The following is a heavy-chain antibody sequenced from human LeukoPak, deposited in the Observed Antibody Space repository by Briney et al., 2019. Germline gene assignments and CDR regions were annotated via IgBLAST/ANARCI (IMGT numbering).Heavy chain of an antibody. CDR3: ARDVGITMVRGVMSPLFDY. J-gene: IGHJ4*02. CDR2: IYTSGST. V-gene: IGHV4-4*07. Sequence: PSETLSLTCTVSGGSISSYYWSWIRQPAGKGLEWIGRIYTSGSTNYNPSLKSRVTMSVDTSKNQFSLKLSSVTAADTAVYYCARDVGITMVRGVMSPLFDYWGQGTLVTVSS. CDR1: GGSISSYY. D-gene: IGHD3-10*01.